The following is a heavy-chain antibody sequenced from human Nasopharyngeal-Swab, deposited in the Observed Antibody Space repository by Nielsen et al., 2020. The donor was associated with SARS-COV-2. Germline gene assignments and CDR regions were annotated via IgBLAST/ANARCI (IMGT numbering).Heavy chain of an antibody. CDR3: ARDGLDYDFWSAYFMDV. V-gene: IGHV3-66*01. J-gene: IGHJ6*02. CDR2: IYSGGST. Sequence: ESLKISCAASGFTVSSNYMSWVRQAPGKGLEWVSVIYSGGSTYYADSVKGRFTITRDNAKNSLYLQMNSLRAEDTAVYYCARDGLDYDFWSAYFMDVWGQGTTATVSS. CDR1: GFTVSSNY. D-gene: IGHD3-3*01.